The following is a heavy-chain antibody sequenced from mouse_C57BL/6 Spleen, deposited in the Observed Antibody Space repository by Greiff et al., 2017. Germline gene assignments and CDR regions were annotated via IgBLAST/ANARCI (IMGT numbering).Heavy chain of an antibody. J-gene: IGHJ3*01. V-gene: IGHV5-6*01. CDR3: ARHDYDPAWFAY. CDR1: GFTFSSYG. CDR2: ISSGGSYT. Sequence: EVKLVESGGDLVKPGGSLKLSCAASGFTFSSYGMSWVRQTPDKRLEWVATISSGGSYTYYPDSVKGRFTISRDNAKNTLYLQISSLKSEDTAMYYCARHDYDPAWFAYWGQGTLVTVSA. D-gene: IGHD2-4*01.